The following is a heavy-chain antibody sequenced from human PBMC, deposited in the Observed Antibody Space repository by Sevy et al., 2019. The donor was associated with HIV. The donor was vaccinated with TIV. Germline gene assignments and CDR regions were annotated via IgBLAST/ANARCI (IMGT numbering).Heavy chain of an antibody. J-gene: IGHJ2*01. CDR2: IYSTGST. CDR3: ATPRGSDWYEGTGGYFDL. D-gene: IGHD6-19*01. V-gene: IGHV4-39*01. CDR1: GGSISGSSYY. Sequence: SETLSLTCTVSGGSISGSSYYWGWIRQPPGKGLEWIGSIYSTGSTSYNPSLKSRVTLSADTSKNQFSLKLDSVSAADTAVYYCATPRGSDWYEGTGGYFDLWGRGALVTVSS.